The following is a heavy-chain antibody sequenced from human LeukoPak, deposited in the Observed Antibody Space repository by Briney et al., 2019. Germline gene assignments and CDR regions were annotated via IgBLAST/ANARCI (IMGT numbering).Heavy chain of an antibody. CDR3: ARSPYVVPVLFDY. CDR1: GFTFSSYA. CDR2: ISYDGSNK. V-gene: IGHV3-30-3*01. D-gene: IGHD2-2*01. J-gene: IGHJ4*02. Sequence: GRSLRLSCAASGFTFSSYAMHWVRQAPGKGLEWVAVISYDGSNKYYADSVKGRFTISRDNSKNTLYLQMNSLRAEDTAVYYCARSPYVVPVLFDYWGQRTLVTVSS.